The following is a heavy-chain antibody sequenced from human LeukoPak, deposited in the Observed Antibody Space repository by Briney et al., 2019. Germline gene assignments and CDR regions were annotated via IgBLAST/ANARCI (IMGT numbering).Heavy chain of an antibody. Sequence: PGGSLRLSCAASGFTFSSYTMTWVRQAPGKGLEWVSSISGAGGTTYYADSVKGRFTVSRDNSKNTLYLQMNSLRAEDTAVYYCAKARDIVVVRSSNWFDPWGQGTLVTVSS. D-gene: IGHD2-2*01. V-gene: IGHV3-23*01. J-gene: IGHJ5*02. CDR3: AKARDIVVVRSSNWFDP. CDR1: GFTFSSYT. CDR2: ISGAGGTT.